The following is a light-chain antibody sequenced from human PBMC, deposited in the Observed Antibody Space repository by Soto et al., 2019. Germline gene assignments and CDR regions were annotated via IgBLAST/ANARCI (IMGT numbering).Light chain of an antibody. CDR1: SRAVGGYNY. J-gene: IGLJ1*01. Sequence: SVVNQASSVSWAPGQSITISFPGTSRAVGGYNYVSWYQQHPGKAPKLMIYDVSNRPSGVSNRFSGSKSGNTASLTISGLQAEDEADYYCSSYTSSSSYVFGTGTKVTVL. V-gene: IGLV2-14*01. CDR2: DVS. CDR3: SSYTSSSSYV.